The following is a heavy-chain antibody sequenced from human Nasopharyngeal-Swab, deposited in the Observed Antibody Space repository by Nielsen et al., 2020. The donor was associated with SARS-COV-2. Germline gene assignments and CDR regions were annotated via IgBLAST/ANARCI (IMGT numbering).Heavy chain of an antibody. D-gene: IGHD1-26*01. J-gene: IGHJ4*02. CDR2: IKSKTDGGTT. CDR3: TTIVGANGGDDY. CDR1: GFIFSNAW. V-gene: IGHV3-15*01. Sequence: GGSLRLSCAASGFIFSNAWMSWFRQAPGKGLEWVGRIKSKTDGGTTDYAAPVKGRFTISRDDSKNTLYLQMNSLKTEDTAVYYCTTIVGANGGDDYWGQGTLVTVSS.